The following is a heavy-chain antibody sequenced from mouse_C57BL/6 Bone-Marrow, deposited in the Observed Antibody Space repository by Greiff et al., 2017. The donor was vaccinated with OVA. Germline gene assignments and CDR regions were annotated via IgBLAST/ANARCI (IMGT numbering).Heavy chain of an antibody. CDR2: IDPSDSYT. V-gene: IGHV1-69*01. CDR3: ARWREYYFDY. J-gene: IGHJ2*01. CDR1: GYTFTSYW. Sequence: QVQLQQPGAELVMPGASVKLSCKASGYTFTSYWMHWVKQRPGQGLEWIGEIDPSDSYTNYNQKFKGKSTLTVDKSSSTAYMQLSSLTAEDAAVYYCARWREYYFDYWGQGTTLTVSS.